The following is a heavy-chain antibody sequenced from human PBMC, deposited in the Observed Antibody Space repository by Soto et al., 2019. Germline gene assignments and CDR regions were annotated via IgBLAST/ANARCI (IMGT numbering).Heavy chain of an antibody. CDR3: ARGPGGPDGPGDY. CDR1: GYTFTSYA. V-gene: IGHV1-3*01. J-gene: IGHJ4*02. D-gene: IGHD2-15*01. Sequence: QVQLVQSGAEVKKPGASVKVSCKASGYTFTSYAMHWVRQAPGQRLEWMGWLNAGNGNTKYSQKIQGRVTITRDTSASTAYMELSSLRSEDTAVYYCARGPGGPDGPGDYWGQGTLVTVSS. CDR2: LNAGNGNT.